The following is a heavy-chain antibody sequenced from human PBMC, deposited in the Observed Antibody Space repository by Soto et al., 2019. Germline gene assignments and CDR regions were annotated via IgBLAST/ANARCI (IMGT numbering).Heavy chain of an antibody. CDR2: ISYDGSNK. CDR3: ASVTVATTTWQWLVRDYYYYGMDV. Sequence: QPGGSLRLSCAASGFTFSSYAMHWVRQAPGKGLEWVAVISYDGSNKYYADSVKGRFTISRDNSKNTLYLQMNSLRAEDTAVYYCASVTVATTTWQWLVRDYYYYGMDVWGQGTTVTVSS. CDR1: GFTFSSYA. J-gene: IGHJ6*02. V-gene: IGHV3-30-3*01. D-gene: IGHD6-19*01.